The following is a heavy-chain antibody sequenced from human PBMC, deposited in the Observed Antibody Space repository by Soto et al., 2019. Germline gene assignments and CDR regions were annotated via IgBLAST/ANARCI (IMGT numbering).Heavy chain of an antibody. Sequence: QVQLQESGPGLVKPSQTPSLTCTVSGGSISSGGYYWSWIRQHPGKGLEWIGYIYYSGSTYYNPSLKSRVTISVDTSKNQFSLKLSSVTAADTAVYYCARDSRGYSGYTGAYYYYYMDVWGKGTTVTVSS. CDR2: IYYSGST. CDR3: ARDSRGYSGYTGAYYYYYMDV. D-gene: IGHD5-12*01. CDR1: GGSISSGGYY. J-gene: IGHJ6*03. V-gene: IGHV4-31*03.